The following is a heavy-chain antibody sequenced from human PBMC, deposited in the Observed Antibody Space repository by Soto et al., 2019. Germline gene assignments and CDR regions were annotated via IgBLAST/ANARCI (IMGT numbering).Heavy chain of an antibody. CDR2: ISGSCGST. CDR3: AKDEVTRLELRLNYFDS. V-gene: IGHV3-23*01. J-gene: IGHJ4*02. CDR1: GFTFSSYA. D-gene: IGHD1-7*01. Sequence: PGGALRLSCAASGFTFSSYALSWVRQAPGKGLEWVSAISGSCGSTYYADSVKGRFTISRDNSKNTLYLQMNSLRAEDTAVYYCAKDEVTRLELRLNYFDSWGQGTLVTVSS.